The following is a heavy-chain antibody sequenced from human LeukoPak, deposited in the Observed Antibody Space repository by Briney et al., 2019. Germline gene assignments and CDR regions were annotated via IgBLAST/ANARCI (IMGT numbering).Heavy chain of an antibody. Sequence: GGSLRLSCAASGFDFRNYYIDWVRQAPGKGLEWVAYISNSGSIIYYAESVKGRFTISRDNAKNSLYLQMNSLRAEDTALYYCARDLAMAGRDLDYWGQGTLVTVSS. V-gene: IGHV3-11*01. CDR1: GFDFRNYY. CDR2: ISNSGSII. CDR3: ARDLAMAGRDLDY. D-gene: IGHD6-19*01. J-gene: IGHJ4*02.